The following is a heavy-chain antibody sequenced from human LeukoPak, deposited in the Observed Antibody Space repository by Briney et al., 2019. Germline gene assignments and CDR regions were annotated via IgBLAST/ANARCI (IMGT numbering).Heavy chain of an antibody. CDR2: IYYSGST. D-gene: IGHD3-22*01. J-gene: IGHJ3*02. Sequence: SETLSLTCTVSGGSISSGDYYWSWIRQPPGEGLEWIRYIYYSGSTYYNPSLKSRVTISVDTSKNQFSLKLSSVTAADTAVYYCARGSDYDRNAFDIWGQGTMVTVSS. CDR1: GGSISSGDYY. CDR3: ARGSDYDRNAFDI. V-gene: IGHV4-30-4*01.